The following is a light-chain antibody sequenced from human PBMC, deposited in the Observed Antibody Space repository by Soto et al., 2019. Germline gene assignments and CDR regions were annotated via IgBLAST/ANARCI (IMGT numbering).Light chain of an antibody. V-gene: IGLV2-23*01. Sequence: QSVLTQPASVSGSPGQSITISCTGTSSDVGSYTLVSWYQQHPGKAPKLMIYEGSKRPSGVSNRFSGSKSGNTASLTISGPLAEDEAGYDCCSYAGSSSPVVFGGGTKLTVL. CDR3: CSYAGSSSPVV. CDR1: SSDVGSYTL. J-gene: IGLJ2*01. CDR2: EGS.